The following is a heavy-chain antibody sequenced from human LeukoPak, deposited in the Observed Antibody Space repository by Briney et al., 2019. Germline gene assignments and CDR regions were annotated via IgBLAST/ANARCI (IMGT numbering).Heavy chain of an antibody. D-gene: IGHD3-10*01. CDR3: AKDDGNPYGSGSYFDY. CDR2: ISGSGVST. Sequence: GGSLRLSCAASGFTFASYAMTWVRQAPGKGLERVSAISGSGVSTYYADSVKGRLTISRDNSKNTLYLQMNSLRAEDTAVYYCAKDDGNPYGSGSYFDYWGQGTLVTVSS. V-gene: IGHV3-23*01. J-gene: IGHJ4*02. CDR1: GFTFASYA.